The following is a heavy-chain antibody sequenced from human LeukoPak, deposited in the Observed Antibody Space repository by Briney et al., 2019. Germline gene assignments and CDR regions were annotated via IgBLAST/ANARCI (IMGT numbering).Heavy chain of an antibody. Sequence: SETLSVTPTVSGGSICSSSDYWGWIRQPPGKGLEWIGSIYYTGSTYYNPSLKSRVTISADTSKNQFSLKLSSVTAADTAVYYCARHRDLYNHYVWNYWGKEPLVTVSS. CDR2: IYYTGST. CDR3: ARHRDLYNHYVWNY. CDR1: GGSICSSSDY. V-gene: IGHV4-39*01. J-gene: IGHJ4*02. D-gene: IGHD3-16*01.